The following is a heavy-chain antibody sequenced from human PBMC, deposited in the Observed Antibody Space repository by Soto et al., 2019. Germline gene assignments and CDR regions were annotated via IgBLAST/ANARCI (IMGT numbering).Heavy chain of an antibody. CDR3: ARDYLDTAPDI. V-gene: IGHV1-18*01. CDR1: GGTFSSYA. D-gene: IGHD5-18*01. J-gene: IGHJ3*02. CDR2: ISAYNGNT. Sequence: ASVKVSCKASGGTFSSYAISSVRQAPGQGLEWMGWISAYNGNTKYAQNLQGRVTMTTDTSTSTAYMELRSLRSDDTAVYYCARDYLDTAPDIWGQGTMVTVSS.